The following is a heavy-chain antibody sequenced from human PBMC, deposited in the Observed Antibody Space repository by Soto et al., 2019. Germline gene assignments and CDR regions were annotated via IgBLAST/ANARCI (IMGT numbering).Heavy chain of an antibody. CDR3: ARVFLGITMMVYYFDY. D-gene: IGHD3-22*01. J-gene: IGHJ4*02. Sequence: SETLSLTCAVSGGSISSSNWWSWVRQPPGKGLEWIGEIYHSGSTNYNPSLKSRVTISVDKSKNQFSLKLSSVTAADTAVYYCARVFLGITMMVYYFDYWGQGTLVTVSS. CDR2: IYHSGST. V-gene: IGHV4-4*02. CDR1: GGSISSSNW.